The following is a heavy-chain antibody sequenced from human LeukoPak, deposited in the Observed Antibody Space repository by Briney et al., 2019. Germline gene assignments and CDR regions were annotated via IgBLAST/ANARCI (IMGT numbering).Heavy chain of an antibody. J-gene: IGHJ4*02. Sequence: GESLKISCQTSGFSFTNYWIAWVRQMPGKGLEWMGIIYPGDSDTRYSPSFQGQVTISADKSISTAYLQWSSLRASDTAMYYCARRVYSSGWYHDYWGQGTLVTVSS. CDR1: GFSFTNYW. D-gene: IGHD6-19*01. CDR3: ARRVYSSGWYHDY. V-gene: IGHV5-51*01. CDR2: IYPGDSDT.